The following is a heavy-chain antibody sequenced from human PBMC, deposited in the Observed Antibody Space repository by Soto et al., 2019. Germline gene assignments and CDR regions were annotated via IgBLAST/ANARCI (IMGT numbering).Heavy chain of an antibody. V-gene: IGHV1-69*01. Sequence: QVQLVQSGAEVKKPGSSVKVSCNASGGIFSSYAFSWVRQAPGQGLEWMGGIIPILRSADYAQRFQGRVTITADESTRTVYMELSRFRSEDTAVYYCARDHLGRGWYGFMDSWGQGTPVIVSS. CDR3: ARDHLGRGWYGFMDS. CDR2: IIPILRSA. D-gene: IGHD6-19*01. CDR1: GGIFSSYA. J-gene: IGHJ4*02.